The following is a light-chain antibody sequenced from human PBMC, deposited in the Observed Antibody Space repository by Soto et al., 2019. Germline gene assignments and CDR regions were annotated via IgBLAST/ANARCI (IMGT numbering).Light chain of an antibody. Sequence: DIQMTQSPSTLSASVGDSVTITCRASQSITNFLAWYQQKPGKAPKLLINDASSLLSGVPSRFSGSGSGTEFTLTISSLQPDDFATYYCQQYNSFSTFGQGTKVDI. V-gene: IGKV1-5*01. CDR2: DAS. J-gene: IGKJ1*01. CDR1: QSITNF. CDR3: QQYNSFST.